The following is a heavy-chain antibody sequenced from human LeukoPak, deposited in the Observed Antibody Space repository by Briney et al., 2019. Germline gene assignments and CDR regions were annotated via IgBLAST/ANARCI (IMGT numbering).Heavy chain of an antibody. Sequence: GGSLRLSCAASGFTFSSYAMHWVRQAPGKGLEWVAVISYDGSNKYYADSVKGRFTISRDNSKNTLYLQMNSLRAEDTAVYCCARDRRSGSYLGTLDYWGQGTLVIVSS. CDR3: ARDRRSGSYLGTLDY. CDR1: GFTFSSYA. J-gene: IGHJ4*02. V-gene: IGHV3-30-3*01. CDR2: ISYDGSNK. D-gene: IGHD1-26*01.